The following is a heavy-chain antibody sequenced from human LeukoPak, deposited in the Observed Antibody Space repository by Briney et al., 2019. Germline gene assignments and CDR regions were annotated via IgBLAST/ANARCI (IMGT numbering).Heavy chain of an antibody. CDR2: INHSGST. D-gene: IGHD6-13*01. V-gene: IGHV4-34*01. CDR1: GGSFSGYY. CDR3: AKTGQLDYGMDV. Sequence: SETLSLTCAVYGGSFSGYYWSWIRQPPVKGLERIGEINHSGSTNYNPSLKSRVTISVDTSKNQFSLKLSSVTAADTAVYYCAKTGQLDYGMDVWGQGTTVTVSS. J-gene: IGHJ6*02.